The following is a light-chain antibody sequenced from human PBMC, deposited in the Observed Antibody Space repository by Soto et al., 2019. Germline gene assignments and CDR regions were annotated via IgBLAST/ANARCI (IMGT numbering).Light chain of an antibody. CDR1: SGDIGGYDY. CDR3: SSYAGSSSPYV. V-gene: IGLV2-8*01. J-gene: IGLJ1*01. Sequence: QSALTQPPSASGSPGQSVTISCTGTSGDIGGYDYVSWYQQHPGKAPKLMIYEVTKRPLGVPDRFSGSKSGNTASLTVSGLQAEDEADYYCSSYAGSSSPYVFGAGTKVTVL. CDR2: EVT.